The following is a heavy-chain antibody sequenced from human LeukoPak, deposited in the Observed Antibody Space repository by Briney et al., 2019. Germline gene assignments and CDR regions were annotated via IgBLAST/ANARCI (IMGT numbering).Heavy chain of an antibody. V-gene: IGHV3-66*01. CDR1: GFTVSSNY. CDR2: IYSGGST. CDR3: ARDLTTSDGNWFDP. J-gene: IGHJ5*02. Sequence: GGSLRLSCAASGFTVSSNYMSWVRQAPGKGLEWVSVIYSGGSTYYADSVKGRFTISRDNAKNTLYLQMNSLRAEDTAVYYCARDLTTSDGNWFDPWGQGTLVTVSS. D-gene: IGHD4-11*01.